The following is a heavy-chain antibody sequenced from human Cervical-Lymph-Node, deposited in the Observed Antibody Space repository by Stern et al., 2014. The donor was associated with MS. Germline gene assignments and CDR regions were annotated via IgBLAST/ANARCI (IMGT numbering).Heavy chain of an antibody. D-gene: IGHD2-2*02. CDR2: FGPEYGET. J-gene: IGHJ6*02. CDR3: VTREGGSRDYELLYRYGMDV. V-gene: IGHV1-24*01. Sequence: VQLLESGAEVKKPGASVRVSCKVSGDSLTELYMHWVRQAPGKGLEWMGGFGPEYGETIYAPQFQGRVTVTEDTSADTAYMEMSSLRSDDTAVYYCVTREGGSRDYELLYRYGMDVWGQGTTVSVSS. CDR1: GDSLTELY.